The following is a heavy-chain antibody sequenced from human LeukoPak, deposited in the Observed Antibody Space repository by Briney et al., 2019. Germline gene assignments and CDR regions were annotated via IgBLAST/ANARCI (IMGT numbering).Heavy chain of an antibody. J-gene: IGHJ4*02. D-gene: IGHD2-15*01. V-gene: IGHV4-39*01. CDR2: LSSGGTT. CDR3: VRHVSGTCYRFDY. CDR1: GDSISSSNYF. Sequence: SETLSLTCTVSGDSISSSNYFWGWIRQPPGKGLDWIVSLSSGGTTYYNGSLKSRVTVSVDTSKSQFSLKLNSVTAADTAVYYCVRHVSGTCYRFDYWGQGTLVTVSS.